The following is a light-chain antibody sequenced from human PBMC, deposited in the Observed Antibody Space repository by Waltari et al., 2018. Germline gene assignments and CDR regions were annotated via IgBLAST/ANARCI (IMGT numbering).Light chain of an antibody. CDR3: GAWDSSLSAQV. CDR2: DNN. CDR1: SSNIGGYY. Sequence: QSVLTQPPSVSGDPGQRVTISCTGSSSNIGGYYVYWYQQFPGTAPKLLIYDNNKRPSGVSDRFSGSKSGTSASLTITGLQPGDEADYYCGAWDSSLSAQVFGGGTRLTVL. V-gene: IGLV1-51*01. J-gene: IGLJ2*01.